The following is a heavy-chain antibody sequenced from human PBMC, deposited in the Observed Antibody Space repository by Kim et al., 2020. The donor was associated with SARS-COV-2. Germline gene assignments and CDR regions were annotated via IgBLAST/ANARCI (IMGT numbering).Heavy chain of an antibody. CDR1: GFSLSSSAVG. CDR2: IYWNDDK. CDR3: GHTPGYSSSWYYFDY. V-gene: IGHV2-5*01. Sequence: SGPTLVNPTQTLTLTCTFSGFSLSSSAVGVGWIRQPPGKALEWLALIYWNDDKRYRPSQRSRLTITKDTSKNQVVLTMANMDPVDTGTHYCGHTPGYSSSWYYFDYWGQGNLVTVSS. J-gene: IGHJ4*02. D-gene: IGHD6-13*01.